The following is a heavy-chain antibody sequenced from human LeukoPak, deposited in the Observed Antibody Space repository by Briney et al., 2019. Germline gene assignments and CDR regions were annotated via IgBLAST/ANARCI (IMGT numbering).Heavy chain of an antibody. J-gene: IGHJ5*02. CDR3: AKGGWEYQLLFWFDP. CDR1: GFTFSSYA. Sequence: GGSLRLSCAASGFTFSSYAMSWVRQAPGKGLEWVSAISGSGGSTYYADSVKGRFTISRDNSKNTLYLQMNSLRAEDTAVYYCAKGGWEYQLLFWFDPWGQGTLVTVSS. V-gene: IGHV3-23*01. CDR2: ISGSGGST. D-gene: IGHD2-2*01.